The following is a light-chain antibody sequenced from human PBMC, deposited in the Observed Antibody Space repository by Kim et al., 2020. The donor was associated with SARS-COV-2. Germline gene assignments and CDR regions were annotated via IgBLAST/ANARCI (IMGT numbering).Light chain of an antibody. CDR1: SLRNYY. CDR3: NSRDRNGNLVV. J-gene: IGLJ2*01. V-gene: IGLV3-19*01. Sequence: SSELTQDPAVSVALGQTVRITCQGDSLRNYYAKWYQQKPGQAPILVVYDKDNRPSGIPDRFSGSSSGNTASLTITGAQAEDEADYYCNSRDRNGNLVVFGGGTQLTVL. CDR2: DKD.